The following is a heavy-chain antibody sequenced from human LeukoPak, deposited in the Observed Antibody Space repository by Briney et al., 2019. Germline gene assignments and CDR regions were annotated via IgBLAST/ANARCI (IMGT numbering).Heavy chain of an antibody. CDR3: ARVRRFFARAFYDFWSGYSDY. D-gene: IGHD3-3*01. J-gene: IGHJ4*02. V-gene: IGHV1-18*01. CDR1: GYTFTSYG. Sequence: ASVKVSCKASGYTFTSYGISWVRQAPGQGLEWMGWISAYNGNTNYAQKLQGRVTMTTDTSTSTAYMELRSLRSDDTAVYYCARVRRFFARAFYDFWSGYSDYWGRGTLVTVSS. CDR2: ISAYNGNT.